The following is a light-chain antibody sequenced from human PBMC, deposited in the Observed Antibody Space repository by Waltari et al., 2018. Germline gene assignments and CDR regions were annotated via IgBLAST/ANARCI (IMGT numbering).Light chain of an antibody. CDR2: ATS. J-gene: IGKJ2*01. V-gene: IGKV1-39*01. Sequence: TCQARRSISSILNWYQQKPGKAPKLRIYATSSLQSGVPSRFSGSGSGTDFTLTISTLQPEDFATYDCQQSYSTPYTFGQGTKLEIK. CDR3: QQSYSTPYT. CDR1: RSISSI.